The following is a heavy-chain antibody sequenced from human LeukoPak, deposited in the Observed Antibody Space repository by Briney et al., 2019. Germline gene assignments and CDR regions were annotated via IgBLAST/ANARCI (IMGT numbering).Heavy chain of an antibody. CDR2: ISSTSSYI. J-gene: IGHJ4*02. V-gene: IGHV3-21*01. Sequence: GGSLRLSCAASGVTFSTYSMNWVRQAPGRGLEWVSSISSTSSYIYYADSVKGRLTISRDNAQKSLYLQMNSLRAEDTAVYYCARLGYRSGWYFDYCGQGTLVTVSS. CDR1: GVTFSTYS. CDR3: ARLGYRSGWYFDY. D-gene: IGHD6-19*01.